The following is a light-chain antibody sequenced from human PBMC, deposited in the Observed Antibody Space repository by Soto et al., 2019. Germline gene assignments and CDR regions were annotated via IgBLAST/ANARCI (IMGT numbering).Light chain of an antibody. CDR1: QSISGR. Sequence: DIQITQSPSTLSASVGDRVTITCRASQSISGRLAWYQQKPGKAAKVLIYAASSLESGVPSRFSGSGSETEFTLTISSLQPDDFATYYCHQYTSWTFGQGTKVDIK. CDR3: HQYTSWT. CDR2: AAS. V-gene: IGKV1-5*01. J-gene: IGKJ1*01.